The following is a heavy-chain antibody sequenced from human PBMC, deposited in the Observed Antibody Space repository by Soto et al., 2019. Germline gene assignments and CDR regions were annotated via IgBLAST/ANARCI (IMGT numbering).Heavy chain of an antibody. CDR2: VNPYNGFT. Sequence: ASVKVSCKASGYTFMSYNINWVRQAPGQGLEWMGWVNPYNGFTNYAQKLQGRVTMATDTSTSTAYMELRSLRSDDTAMYYCERGDIWGIFGYGGQGALATVSS. CDR3: ERGDIWGIFGY. D-gene: IGHD3-16*01. V-gene: IGHV1-18*01. CDR1: GYTFMSYN. J-gene: IGHJ4*02.